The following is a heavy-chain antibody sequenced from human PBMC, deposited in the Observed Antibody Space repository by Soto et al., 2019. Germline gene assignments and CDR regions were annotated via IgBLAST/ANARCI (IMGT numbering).Heavy chain of an antibody. CDR3: AREDIPADGPFDY. D-gene: IGHD6-13*01. CDR2: IHSTGNFI. V-gene: IGHV3-21*01. J-gene: IGHJ4*02. Sequence: PGGSLRLSCAASGFTFSSYAMSWVRQAPGKGLEWVSAIHSTGNFIHYADSVKGRFTISRDDAKNSVYLQMNSLRAEDTALYYCAREDIPADGPFDYWGPGILVTVSS. CDR1: GFTFSSYA.